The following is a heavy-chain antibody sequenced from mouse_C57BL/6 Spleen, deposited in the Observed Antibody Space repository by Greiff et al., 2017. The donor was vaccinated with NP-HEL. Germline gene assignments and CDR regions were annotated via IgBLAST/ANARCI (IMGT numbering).Heavy chain of an antibody. Sequence: VQLQQSGAELVMPGASVKLSCKASGYTFTSYWMHWVKQRPGQGLEWIGEIDPSDSYTNYNQKFKGKSTLTVDKSSSTAYMQLSSLTSEDSAVYYCARGYYGSVFAYWGQGTLVTVSA. D-gene: IGHD1-1*01. J-gene: IGHJ3*01. CDR1: GYTFTSYW. CDR2: IDPSDSYT. V-gene: IGHV1-69*01. CDR3: ARGYYGSVFAY.